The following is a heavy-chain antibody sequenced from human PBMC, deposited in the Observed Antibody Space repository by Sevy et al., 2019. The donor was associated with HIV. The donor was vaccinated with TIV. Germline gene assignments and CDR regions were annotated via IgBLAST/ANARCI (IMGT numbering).Heavy chain of an antibody. V-gene: IGHV3-21*01. CDR2: ITSSSSFI. J-gene: IGHJ6*02. CDR3: ARPTSGLSEYEPLDNARFYGMDV. CDR1: GFTFRSYS. Sequence: GGSLRLSCAASGFTFRSYSMNWVRQAPGRGLEWVSSITSSSSFIFYADSVKGRFTISRDNAKNSLFLQMNSQRAEDTVVYYCARPTSGLSEYEPLDNARFYGMDVWGQGTTVTVSS. D-gene: IGHD1-20*01.